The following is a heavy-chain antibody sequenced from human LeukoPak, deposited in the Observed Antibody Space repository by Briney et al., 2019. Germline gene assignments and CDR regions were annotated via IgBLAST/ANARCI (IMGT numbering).Heavy chain of an antibody. D-gene: IGHD2-2*03. J-gene: IGHJ4*02. CDR2: ISGSGGGT. CDR1: GFTFSNYA. V-gene: IGHV3-23*01. Sequence: GGSLRLSCAASGFTFSNYAMNWVRQAPGKGLEWVSAISGSGGGTFYADSVKGRFTISRDNSKNTLYLQMNSLRADDTAVFYCAKEAGYCSTTTCYVDYWGQGILVTVSS. CDR3: AKEAGYCSTTTCYVDY.